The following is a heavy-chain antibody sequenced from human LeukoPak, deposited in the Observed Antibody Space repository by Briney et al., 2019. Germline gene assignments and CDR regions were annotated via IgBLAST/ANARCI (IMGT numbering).Heavy chain of an antibody. CDR1: GFTFSSYA. J-gene: IGHJ3*02. CDR3: ARPSSLPAYDILTGYYNPGAFDI. D-gene: IGHD3-9*01. V-gene: IGHV3-30-3*01. Sequence: GGSLRLSCAASGFTFSSYAMHWVRQAPGKGLEWVAVISYDGSNKYYADSVKGRFTISRDNSKNTLYLQMNSLRAEDTAVYYCARPSSLPAYDILTGYYNPGAFDIWGQGTMVTVSS. CDR2: ISYDGSNK.